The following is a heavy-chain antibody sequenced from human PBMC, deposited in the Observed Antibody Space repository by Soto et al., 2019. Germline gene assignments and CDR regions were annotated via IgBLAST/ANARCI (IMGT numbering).Heavy chain of an antibody. D-gene: IGHD6-25*01. CDR3: GRGGRIVAAASVD. CDR1: GLTFSNYW. J-gene: IGHJ4*02. CDR2: INSDGSST. V-gene: IGHV3-74*01. Sequence: EVQLVESGGGLVQPGGSLRLSCAVSGLTFSNYWMNWVRQAPGKGLVWVSRINSDGSSTDYADSVKGRFTISRDNARKTLYLEMHSLRAEDTALYYCGRGGRIVAAASVDWGQGTLVTVSS.